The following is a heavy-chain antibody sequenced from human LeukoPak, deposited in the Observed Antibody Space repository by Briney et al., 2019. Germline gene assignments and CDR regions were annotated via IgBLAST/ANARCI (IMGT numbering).Heavy chain of an antibody. CDR3: ARLTIIEYAFDI. J-gene: IGHJ3*02. CDR1: GFTFSSYA. Sequence: GGSLRLSCAASGFTFSSYAVHWVRQAPGKGLEWVAIISLDGSNKYYADSVKGRFTISRDNSKNTLYLQMNSLRAEDTAVYYCARLTIIEYAFDIWGQGTMVTVSS. V-gene: IGHV3-30-3*01. CDR2: ISLDGSNK. D-gene: IGHD3-22*01.